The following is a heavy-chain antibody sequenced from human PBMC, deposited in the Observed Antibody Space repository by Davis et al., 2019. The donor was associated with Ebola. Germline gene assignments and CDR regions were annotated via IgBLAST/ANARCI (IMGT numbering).Heavy chain of an antibody. D-gene: IGHD4-17*01. V-gene: IGHV1-69*13. CDR1: GYTFNLYG. Sequence: SVKVSCKASGYTFNLYGISWVRQAPGQGLEWVGGIIPIFGTANYAQKFQGRVTITADESTSTTYMEMSSLRSEDTAVYYCARDLGDYGMDVWGKGTTVTVSS. CDR2: IIPIFGTA. J-gene: IGHJ6*04. CDR3: ARDLGDYGMDV.